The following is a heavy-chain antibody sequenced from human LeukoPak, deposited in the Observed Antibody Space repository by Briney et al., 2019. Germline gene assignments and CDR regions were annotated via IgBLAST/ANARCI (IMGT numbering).Heavy chain of an antibody. V-gene: IGHV3-7*01. CDR1: GFTFSSYW. CDR3: AREKSSGYYYVRRFDP. CDR2: IKQDGSEK. J-gene: IGHJ5*02. Sequence: GGSLRLSCAASGFTFSSYWMSWVRQAPGKGLEWVANIKQDGSEKYYVDSVKGRFTISRDNAKNSLYLQMNSLRAEDTAVYYCAREKSSGYYYVRRFDPWGQGTLVTVSS. D-gene: IGHD3-22*01.